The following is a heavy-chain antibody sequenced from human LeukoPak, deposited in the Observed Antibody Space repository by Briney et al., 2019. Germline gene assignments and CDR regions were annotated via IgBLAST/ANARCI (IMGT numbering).Heavy chain of an antibody. CDR3: ARDLGPYYYDSSGYY. V-gene: IGHV3-33*01. CDR2: IWYDGSNK. Sequence: GGSLRLSCAASGFTFSSYGMHWVRQAPGKGLEWVAVIWYDGSNKYYADSVKGRFTISRDNSKNTLYLQMNSLRAEDTAVYYCARDLGPYYYDSSGYYWGQGTLVTVSS. CDR1: GFTFSSYG. J-gene: IGHJ4*02. D-gene: IGHD3-22*01.